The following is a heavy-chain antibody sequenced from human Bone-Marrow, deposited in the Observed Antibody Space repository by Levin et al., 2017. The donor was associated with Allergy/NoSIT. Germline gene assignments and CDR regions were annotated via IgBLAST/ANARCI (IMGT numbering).Heavy chain of an antibody. CDR3: ASWTGVREHH. D-gene: IGHD1-26*01. J-gene: IGHJ5*02. CDR1: GYTFTSYD. Sequence: GESLKISCKASGYTFTSYDINWVRQATGQGLEWMGWMNPNSGNTGYAQKFQGRVTMTRNTSISTAYMELTSLRSEDTAVYYCASWTGVREHHWGQGTLVTVSS. V-gene: IGHV1-8*01. CDR2: MNPNSGNT.